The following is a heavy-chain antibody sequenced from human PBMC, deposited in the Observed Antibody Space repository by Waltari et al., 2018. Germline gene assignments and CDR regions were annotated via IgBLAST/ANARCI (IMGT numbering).Heavy chain of an antibody. Sequence: EVQLVESGGGLVQPGGSLRLSCPASGFPFSSYWMSWVRQAPGKGLEWVANIKQDGSEKYYVDSVKGRFTISRDNAKNSLYLQMNSLRAEDTAVYYCARGGAARPIDYWGQGTLVTVSS. CDR1: GFPFSSYW. J-gene: IGHJ4*02. CDR3: ARGGAARPIDY. V-gene: IGHV3-7*01. CDR2: IKQDGSEK. D-gene: IGHD6-6*01.